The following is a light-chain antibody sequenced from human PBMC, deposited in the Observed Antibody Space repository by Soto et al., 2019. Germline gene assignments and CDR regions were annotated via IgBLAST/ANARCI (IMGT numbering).Light chain of an antibody. Sequence: SVLPQPASVSGSLGQSITISCTGTSSDIGGYNYVSWYQQHPGKAPKLLIYEVSNRPSGVSNRFSGSKSGNTASLTISGLQAEDEADYYCSSFTTSSTLVFGGGTQLTVL. CDR3: SSFTTSSTLV. J-gene: IGLJ3*02. V-gene: IGLV2-14*01. CDR2: EVS. CDR1: SSDIGGYNY.